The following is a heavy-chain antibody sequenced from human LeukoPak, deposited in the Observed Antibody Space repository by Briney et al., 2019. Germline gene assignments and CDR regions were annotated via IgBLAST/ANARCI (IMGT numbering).Heavy chain of an antibody. CDR1: GFSFSSYG. J-gene: IGHJ4*02. Sequence: PGGSLRLPCAASGFSFSSYGMHWVRQAPGKGLEWVTFIRYDGSNKYYADSVKGRFTISRDNSKNTLYLQMNSLRVEDTAMYYCAKVEMATSPGGIDYWGQGTLVTVSS. V-gene: IGHV3-30*02. CDR2: IRYDGSNK. CDR3: AKVEMATSPGGIDY. D-gene: IGHD5-24*01.